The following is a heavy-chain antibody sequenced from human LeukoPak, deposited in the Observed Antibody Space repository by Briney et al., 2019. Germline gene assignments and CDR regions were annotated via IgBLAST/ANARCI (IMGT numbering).Heavy chain of an antibody. CDR1: GLTFSGYW. J-gene: IGHJ4*02. D-gene: IGHD1-26*01. Sequence: PGGSLRLSCAASGLTFSGYWMHWVRQAPGKGLLWVSRISTDGSSTNYADSVKGRFTISRDNAKNTLYLQMNSLRADDTAVYYCAGGRSGNYGLFDYWGQGTLVTVSS. V-gene: IGHV3-74*01. CDR2: ISTDGSST. CDR3: AGGRSGNYGLFDY.